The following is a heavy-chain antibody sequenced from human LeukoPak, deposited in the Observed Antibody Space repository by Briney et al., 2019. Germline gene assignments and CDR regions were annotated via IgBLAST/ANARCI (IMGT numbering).Heavy chain of an antibody. Sequence: SETLSLTCTVSGGSINSYYWNWIRQPPGKGLEWIGYIFYSGSTNYNSSLKSRVTISVDSSKNQFSLKLSSLTAADSAMYYCVRGDCFGSYYLDYWGQGTLVTVSS. CDR2: IFYSGST. V-gene: IGHV4-59*12. CDR1: GGSINSYY. J-gene: IGHJ4*02. D-gene: IGHD1-26*01. CDR3: VRGDCFGSYYLDY.